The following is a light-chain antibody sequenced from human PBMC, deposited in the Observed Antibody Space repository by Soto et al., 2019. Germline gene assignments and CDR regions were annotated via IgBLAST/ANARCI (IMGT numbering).Light chain of an antibody. CDR3: QQYGSSLLT. J-gene: IGKJ4*01. V-gene: IGKV3-20*01. CDR2: DAS. CDR1: QSVSSGS. Sequence: EMLLTQSPGTLSLSPGERATLSCRASQSVSSGSLAWYQQKPGQAPRLLIYDASSRATGIPDRFSGSGSGTDFTLTISRLEPEDFAVYYCQQYGSSLLTFGGGTKWISN.